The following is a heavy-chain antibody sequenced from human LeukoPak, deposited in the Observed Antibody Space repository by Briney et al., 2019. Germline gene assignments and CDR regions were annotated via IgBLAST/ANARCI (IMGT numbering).Heavy chain of an antibody. J-gene: IGHJ3*02. Sequence: SETLSLTCTVSGDSINSYYWNWIRHPPGKGLEWIGYIYYSGRTDYNPSLKSRVTISVDTSKHQFSMKLKSVTAADTAVYFCARGRWLPNAFDIWGQGTMVTV. CDR3: ARGRWLPNAFDI. D-gene: IGHD5-24*01. V-gene: IGHV4-59*01. CDR2: IYYSGRT. CDR1: GDSINSYY.